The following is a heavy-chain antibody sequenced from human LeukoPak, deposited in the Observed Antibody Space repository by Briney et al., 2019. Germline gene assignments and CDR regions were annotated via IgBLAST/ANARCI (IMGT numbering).Heavy chain of an antibody. V-gene: IGHV4-61*02. CDR2: IYYSGST. J-gene: IGHJ4*02. D-gene: IGHD6-13*01. CDR3: ARVTGYVMEDYFDY. Sequence: PSQTLSLTCTVSGDSITSGSYYWSWIRQPAGKGLEWIGSIYYSGSTYYNPSLKSRVTISVDTSKNQFSLKLSSVTAADTAVYYCARVTGYVMEDYFDYWGQGTLVTVSS. CDR1: GDSITSGSYY.